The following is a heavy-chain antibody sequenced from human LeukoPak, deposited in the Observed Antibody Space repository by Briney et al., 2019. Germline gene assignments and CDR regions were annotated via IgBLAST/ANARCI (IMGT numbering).Heavy chain of an antibody. D-gene: IGHD2-21*02. V-gene: IGHV1-69*13. CDR1: GGTFSSYA. CDR3: ATLLGNCGGDCYSDY. Sequence: SVKVSCKASGGTFSSYAFSWVRQAPGQGLEWMGGIIPIFGTANYAQKFQGRVTITADESTSTAYMELSSLRSEDTAVYYCATLLGNCGGDCYSDYWGQGTLVTVSS. J-gene: IGHJ4*02. CDR2: IIPIFGTA.